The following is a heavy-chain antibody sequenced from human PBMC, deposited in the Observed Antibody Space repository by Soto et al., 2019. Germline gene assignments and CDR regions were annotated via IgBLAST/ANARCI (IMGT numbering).Heavy chain of an antibody. D-gene: IGHD2-15*01. V-gene: IGHV4-34*01. CDR3: ARRVSLCCSGGSCYPGCYYYMDV. CDR1: GGSFSGYY. Sequence: LSETLSLTCAVYGGSFSGYYWSWIRQPPGKGLEWIGEINHSGSTNYNPSLKSRVTISVDTSKNQFSLKLSSVTAADTAVYYCARRVSLCCSGGSCYPGCYYYMDVWGKGTTVTVSS. J-gene: IGHJ6*03. CDR2: INHSGST.